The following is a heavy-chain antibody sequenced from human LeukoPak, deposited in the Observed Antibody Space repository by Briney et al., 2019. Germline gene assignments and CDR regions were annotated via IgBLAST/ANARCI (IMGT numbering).Heavy chain of an antibody. V-gene: IGHV3-43D*03. CDR3: AKDTRRDGYKTVLDY. Sequence: PGGSLRLSCAASGFTFDDYAMHWVRQAPGKGLEWVSLISWDGGSTYYADSVKGRFTISRDNSKNSLYLQMNSLRAEDTALYYCAKDTRRDGYKTVLDYWGQGTLVTVSS. D-gene: IGHD5-24*01. CDR2: ISWDGGST. CDR1: GFTFDDYA. J-gene: IGHJ4*02.